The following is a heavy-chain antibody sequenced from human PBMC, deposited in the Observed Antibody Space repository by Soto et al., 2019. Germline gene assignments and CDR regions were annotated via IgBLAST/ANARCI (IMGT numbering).Heavy chain of an antibody. CDR3: ARDQYCSSTSCYATYYYMDV. J-gene: IGHJ6*03. V-gene: IGHV3-33*01. CDR2: IWYDGSNK. Sequence: TGGSLRLSCAASGFTFSSYGMHWVRQAPGKGLEWVAVIWYDGSNKYYADSVKGRFTISRDNSKNTLYLQMNSLRAEDTAVYYCARDQYCSSTSCYATYYYMDVWGKGTTVTVS. CDR1: GFTFSSYG. D-gene: IGHD2-2*01.